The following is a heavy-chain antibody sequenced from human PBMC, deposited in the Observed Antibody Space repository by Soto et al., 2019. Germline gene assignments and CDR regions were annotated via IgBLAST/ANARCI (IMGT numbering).Heavy chain of an antibody. Sequence: QVQLVESGGGVVQPGRSLRLSCAASGFTFSSYAMHWVRQAPGKGLEWVAVISYDGSNKYYADSVKGRFTISRDNSKNTLYLQMNSLRAEDTAVYYCARAREPGQWLVQVGWFDPWGQGTLVTVSS. CDR1: GFTFSSYA. D-gene: IGHD6-19*01. J-gene: IGHJ5*02. CDR3: ARAREPGQWLVQVGWFDP. V-gene: IGHV3-30-3*01. CDR2: ISYDGSNK.